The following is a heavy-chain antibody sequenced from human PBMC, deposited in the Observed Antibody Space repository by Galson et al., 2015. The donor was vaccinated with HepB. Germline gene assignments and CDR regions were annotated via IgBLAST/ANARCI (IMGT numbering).Heavy chain of an antibody. CDR1: GFTFSSYA. D-gene: IGHD1-26*01. V-gene: IGHV3-30-3*01. J-gene: IGHJ4*02. CDR3: ARDVDPVGATPDY. CDR2: ISYDGSNK. Sequence: SLRLSCAASGFTFSSYAMHWVRQAPGKGLEWVAVISYDGSNKYYADSVKGRFTISRDNSKNTLYLQMNSLRAEDTAVYYCARDVDPVGATPDYWGQGTLVTVSS.